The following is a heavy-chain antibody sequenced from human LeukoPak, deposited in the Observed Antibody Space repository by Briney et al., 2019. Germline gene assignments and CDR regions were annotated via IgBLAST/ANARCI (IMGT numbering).Heavy chain of an antibody. CDR3: ATDRWAMVRDLYYGMDV. D-gene: IGHD3-10*01. J-gene: IGHJ6*02. CDR2: FDPEDGET. Sequence: ASVKVSCKVSGYTLTELSMHWVRQAPGKGLEWMGGFDPEDGETIYAQKFQGRVTMTEDTSTDTAYMELSSLRSEDTAVYYCATDRWAMVRDLYYGMDVWGQGTTVTVSS. CDR1: GYTLTELS. V-gene: IGHV1-24*01.